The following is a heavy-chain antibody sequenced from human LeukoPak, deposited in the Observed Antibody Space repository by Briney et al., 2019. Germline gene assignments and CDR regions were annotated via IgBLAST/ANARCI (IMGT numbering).Heavy chain of an antibody. CDR1: GFTFSSYA. D-gene: IGHD5-24*01. CDR3: ARSRDGIQLWAFDI. J-gene: IGHJ3*02. Sequence: HTGGSLRLSCAASGFTFSSYAMSWVRQAPGKGLEWVSAISGSGGSTYYADSVKGRFTISRDNSKNTLYPQMNSLRAEDTAVYYCARSRDGIQLWAFDIWGQGTMVTVSS. V-gene: IGHV3-23*01. CDR2: ISGSGGST.